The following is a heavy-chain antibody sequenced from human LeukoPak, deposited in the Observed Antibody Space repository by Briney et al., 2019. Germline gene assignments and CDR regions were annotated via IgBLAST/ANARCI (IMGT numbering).Heavy chain of an antibody. V-gene: IGHV3-48*03. CDR3: AIGSPDAFDI. CDR1: GFTFSSYE. D-gene: IGHD1-26*01. J-gene: IGHJ3*02. Sequence: GGSLRLSCAASGFTFSSYEMNWVRQAPGKGLEWISYISSSGSIIHDADSVKGRFTISRDNAKNSLYLQMNSLRAEDTAVYYCAIGSPDAFDIWGQGTMVTVSS. CDR2: ISSSGSII.